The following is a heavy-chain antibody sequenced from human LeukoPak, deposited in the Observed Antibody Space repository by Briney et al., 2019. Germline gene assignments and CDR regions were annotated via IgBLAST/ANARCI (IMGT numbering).Heavy chain of an antibody. CDR2: IYYSGST. CDR1: GGSISSYY. D-gene: IGHD6-13*01. CDR3: ARSPGYSSSGGLNWFDT. V-gene: IGHV4-59*05. J-gene: IGHJ5*02. Sequence: SETLSLTCTVSGGSISSYYWSWIRQPPGKGLEWIGSIYYSGSTYYNPSLKSRVTISVDTSKNQFSLKLSSVTAADTAVYYCARSPGYSSSGGLNWFDTWGQGTLVTVSS.